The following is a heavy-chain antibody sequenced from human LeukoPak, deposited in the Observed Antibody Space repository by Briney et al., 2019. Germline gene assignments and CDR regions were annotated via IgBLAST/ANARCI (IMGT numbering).Heavy chain of an antibody. D-gene: IGHD4-17*01. CDR3: AREGRQDYVYDH. V-gene: IGHV4-59*01. CDR2: INYSGST. J-gene: IGHJ4*02. CDR1: GGSISSYY. Sequence: SETLSLTCTVSGGSISSYYWSCIRQPPGKGVEGIGYINYSGSTNYNPSLKSRVTMSVDTSKNQFSIKLSSVTAADTAMYYCAREGRQDYVYDHWGQGSLVTVSS.